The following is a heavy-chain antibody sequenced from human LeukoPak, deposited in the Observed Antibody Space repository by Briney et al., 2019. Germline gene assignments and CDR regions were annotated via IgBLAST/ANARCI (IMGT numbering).Heavy chain of an antibody. J-gene: IGHJ6*02. CDR3: ARGSVNTYYYYGMDV. V-gene: IGHV1-46*01. CDR1: GCTFTSYY. D-gene: IGHD4-11*01. CDR2: INPSGGST. Sequence: ASVKVSCKASGCTFTSYYMHWVRQAPGQGLEWVGIINPSGGSTSYAQKFQGRVTMTRDTSTSTVYMELSSLRSEDRAVYYCARGSVNTYYYYGMDVWGQGTTVTVAS.